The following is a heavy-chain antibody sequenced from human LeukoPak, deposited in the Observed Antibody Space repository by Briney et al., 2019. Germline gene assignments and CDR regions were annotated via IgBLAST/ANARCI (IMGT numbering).Heavy chain of an antibody. Sequence: PGGSLRLSCAASGFTFSSYSMNWVRQAPGKGLEWVSYVSSSSSRIYYADSVKGRFIVSRDNAKNSLFLQINSLSDEDTAVYYCATRGVTYFDYWGQGTLVTVSS. V-gene: IGHV3-48*02. CDR2: VSSSSSRI. CDR1: GFTFSSYS. D-gene: IGHD2-21*02. CDR3: ATRGVTYFDY. J-gene: IGHJ4*02.